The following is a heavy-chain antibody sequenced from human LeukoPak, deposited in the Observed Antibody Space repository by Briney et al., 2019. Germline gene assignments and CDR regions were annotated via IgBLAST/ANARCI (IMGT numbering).Heavy chain of an antibody. CDR2: LYSDGNT. Sequence: GGSLRLSCAASGFTVITKDMTWVRQAPGKGLEWVSVLYSDGNTKYADSVQGRFTISRDNSKNTLYLEMNSLSPDGTAVYYCARGVEPLAANTLAYWGQGTLVTVSS. J-gene: IGHJ4*02. V-gene: IGHV3-53*01. D-gene: IGHD1-14*01. CDR3: ARGVEPLAANTLAY. CDR1: GFTVITKD.